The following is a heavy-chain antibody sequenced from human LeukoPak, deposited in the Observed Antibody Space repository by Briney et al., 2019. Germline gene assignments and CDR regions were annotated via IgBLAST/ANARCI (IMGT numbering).Heavy chain of an antibody. CDR1: GFTFTNYA. V-gene: IGHV3-23*01. D-gene: IGHD2-21*02. J-gene: IGHJ4*02. CDR2: ISGSGART. CDR3: SKTLGDSAVHPAY. Sequence: PGGSLRLSCAASGFTFTNYATSWVRQAPGKGLEWVSTISGSGARTYYADSVKGRFTISRDNSKNTLSLQMNSLRVEDTALYYCSKTLGDSAVHPAYWGQGTLVTISS.